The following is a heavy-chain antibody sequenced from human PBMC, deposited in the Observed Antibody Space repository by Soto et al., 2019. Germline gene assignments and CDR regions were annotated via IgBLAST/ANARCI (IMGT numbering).Heavy chain of an antibody. CDR2: ISYDGSNK. CDR3: ANDYYDSSGGSDYFDY. CDR1: GFTFSSYG. D-gene: IGHD3-22*01. J-gene: IGHJ4*02. Sequence: GGSLRLSCAASGFTFSSYGMHWVRQAPGKGLEWVAVISYDGSNKYYADSVKGRFTISRDNSKNTLYLQMNSLRAEDAAVYYCANDYYDSSGGSDYFDYWGQGTLVTVSS. V-gene: IGHV3-30*18.